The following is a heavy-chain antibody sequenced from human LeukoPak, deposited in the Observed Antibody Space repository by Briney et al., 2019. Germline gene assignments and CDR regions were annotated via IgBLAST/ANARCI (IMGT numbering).Heavy chain of an antibody. CDR2: ISGSGGTA. CDR1: GFTFSIYA. D-gene: IGHD6-19*01. CDR3: AKVPLSSSGWDREYYFDY. Sequence: GGSLRLSCAASGFTFSIYAMSWVRQAPGKGLEWVSAISGSGGTAYYADSVKGRFTVSRDNSKNTLYLQMNSLRAEDTAVYYCAKVPLSSSGWDREYYFDYWGQGTLVTVSS. V-gene: IGHV3-23*01. J-gene: IGHJ4*02.